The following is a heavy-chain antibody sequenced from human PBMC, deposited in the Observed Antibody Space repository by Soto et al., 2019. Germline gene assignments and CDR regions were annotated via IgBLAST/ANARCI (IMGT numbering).Heavy chain of an antibody. V-gene: IGHV4-59*12. J-gene: IGHJ5*02. CDR3: ARGYTGYCSGGTCYWFDP. CDR2: IYYSGST. D-gene: IGHD2-15*01. Sequence: SETLSLTCTVSGGSISSYYLSWIRQPPGKGLEWIGYIYYSGSTNYNPSLKSRFTISRDNAKKSLYLQMNSLRAEDTAVYYCARGYTGYCSGGTCYWFDPWGQGTLVTVSS. CDR1: GGSISSYY.